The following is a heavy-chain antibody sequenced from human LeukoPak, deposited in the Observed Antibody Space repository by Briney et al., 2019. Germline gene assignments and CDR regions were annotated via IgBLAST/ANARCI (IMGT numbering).Heavy chain of an antibody. Sequence: SETLSLTCTVSCGSISSSYWSWIRQPLGEGLEWIGYIYYSGSTNYSPSLKSRVTISVDTSKNQFSLKLSSVTAADTAVYYCARLYSSSLGRVFDYWGQGTLVTVSS. J-gene: IGHJ4*02. V-gene: IGHV4-59*01. D-gene: IGHD6-13*01. CDR1: CGSISSSY. CDR2: IYYSGST. CDR3: ARLYSSSLGRVFDY.